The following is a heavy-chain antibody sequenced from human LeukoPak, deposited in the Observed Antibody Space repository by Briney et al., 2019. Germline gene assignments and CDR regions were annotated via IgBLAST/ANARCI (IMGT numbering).Heavy chain of an antibody. D-gene: IGHD1-7*01. Sequence: ASVKVSCKASGYTFTGYYMHWVRQAPGQGLEWMGWINPNSGGTNYAQKFQGRVTMTRDTSISTAYMELSRLRSDDTAVYYCARDLGLELAYGDFDYWGQGTLVTVSS. CDR1: GYTFTGYY. CDR2: INPNSGGT. V-gene: IGHV1-2*02. J-gene: IGHJ4*02. CDR3: ARDLGLELAYGDFDY.